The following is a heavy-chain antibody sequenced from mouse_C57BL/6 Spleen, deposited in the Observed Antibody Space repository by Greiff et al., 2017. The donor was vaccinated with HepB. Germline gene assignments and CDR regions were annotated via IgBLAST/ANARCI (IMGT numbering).Heavy chain of an antibody. CDR3: ARSYSSGYWFAY. Sequence: QVQLQHPGAELVKPGASVKLSCKASGYTFTSYWMQWVKQRPGQGLEWIGEIDPSDSYTNYNQKFKGKATLTVDTSSSTAYMQLSSLTSEDSAVYYCARSYSSGYWFAYWGQGTLVTVSA. V-gene: IGHV1-50*01. CDR2: IDPSDSYT. J-gene: IGHJ3*01. D-gene: IGHD3-2*02. CDR1: GYTFTSYW.